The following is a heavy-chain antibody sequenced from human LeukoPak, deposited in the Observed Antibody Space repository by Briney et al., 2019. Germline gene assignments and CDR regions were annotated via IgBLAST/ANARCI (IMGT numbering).Heavy chain of an antibody. Sequence: PSETLSLTCTVSGYSISSGYYWGWIRQPPGKGLEWIGSIYHSGSTYYNPSLKSRVTISVDTSKNQFSLKLSSVTAADTAVYYCARDPGTHNWFDPWGQGTLVTVSS. V-gene: IGHV4-38-2*02. J-gene: IGHJ5*02. CDR2: IYHSGST. CDR1: GYSISSGYY. CDR3: ARDPGTHNWFDP.